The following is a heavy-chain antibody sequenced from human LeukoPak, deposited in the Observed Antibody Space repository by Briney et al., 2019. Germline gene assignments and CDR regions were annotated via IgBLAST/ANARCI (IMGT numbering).Heavy chain of an antibody. V-gene: IGHV4-59*01. CDR1: GGSINSYY. CDR3: ARDHRWFGELLSFGWFDP. CDR2: IYYSGST. D-gene: IGHD3-10*01. J-gene: IGHJ5*02. Sequence: SETLSLTCTVSGGSINSYYWSWIRQPPGKGLEWIGYIYYSGSTNYNPSLKSRVTISVDTSKNQFSLKLTYVTAADTAVYYCARDHRWFGELLSFGWFDPWGQGTLVTVSS.